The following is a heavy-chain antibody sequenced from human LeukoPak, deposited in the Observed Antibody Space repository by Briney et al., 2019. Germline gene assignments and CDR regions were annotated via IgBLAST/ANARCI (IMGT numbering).Heavy chain of an antibody. CDR1: GGSFSGYY. V-gene: IGHV4-34*01. J-gene: IGHJ6*02. Sequence: KPPETLSLTCAVYGGSFSGYYWSWIRQPPGKGLEWIGEINHSGSTNYNPSLKSRVTISVDTSKNQFSLKLSSVTAADTAVYYCARKRAYCSGGSCYSLEYYYYGMDVWGQGTTVTVSS. D-gene: IGHD2-15*01. CDR2: INHSGST. CDR3: ARKRAYCSGGSCYSLEYYYYGMDV.